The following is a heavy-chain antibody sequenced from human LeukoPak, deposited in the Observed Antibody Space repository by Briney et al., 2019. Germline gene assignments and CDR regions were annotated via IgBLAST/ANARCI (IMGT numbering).Heavy chain of an antibody. CDR1: GVSISSGSNY. CDR2: IYSSGST. CDR3: ARSDGYGLVGI. J-gene: IGHJ3*02. D-gene: IGHD3-10*01. Sequence: PSETLSLTCRVSGVSISSGSNYWGWIRQPPGKTLEWIGSIYSSGSTYYNSSLKSRVIILIDAAKNHFSLNLSSVTAADTAVYYCARSDGYGLVGIWGQGTMVTVSS. V-gene: IGHV4-39*07.